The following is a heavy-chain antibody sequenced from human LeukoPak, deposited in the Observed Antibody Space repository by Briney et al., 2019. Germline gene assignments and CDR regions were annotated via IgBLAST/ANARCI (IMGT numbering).Heavy chain of an antibody. CDR2: ISSSGST. CDR1: GDSISSGDYY. J-gene: IGHJ4*02. CDR3: ARAPRGLADY. D-gene: IGHD3-3*02. Sequence: SETLSLTCTVSGDSISSGDYYWSWIRQPAGKGLEWIGRISSSGSTNYNPALKSRITISVDTSKNQFSLKLSSVTAADTAVYYCARAPRGLADYWGQGTLVTVSS. V-gene: IGHV4-61*02.